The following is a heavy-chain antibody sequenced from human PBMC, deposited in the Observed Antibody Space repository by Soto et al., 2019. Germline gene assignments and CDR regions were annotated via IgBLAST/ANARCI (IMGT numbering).Heavy chain of an antibody. CDR1: GFTFSSYA. Sequence: GGSLRLSCAASGFTFSSYAMSWVRQAPGKGLEWVSAISGSGGSTYYADSVKGRFTISRENSKNTLYLQMNSLRAEDTAVYYCAKVPSSTMVRGEGPDYWGQGTLVTVSS. J-gene: IGHJ4*02. CDR3: AKVPSSTMVRGEGPDY. D-gene: IGHD3-10*01. V-gene: IGHV3-23*01. CDR2: ISGSGGST.